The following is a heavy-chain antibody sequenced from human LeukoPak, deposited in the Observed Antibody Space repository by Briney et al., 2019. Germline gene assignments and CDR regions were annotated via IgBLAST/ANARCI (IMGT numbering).Heavy chain of an antibody. CDR3: AVGLRRRWFNP. Sequence: GASVKVSCKASGGTFSSYAISWVRQAPGQGLEWMGGIIPIFGTANYAQKFQGRVTITTDESTSTAYMELSSLRSGDTAVYYCAVGLRRRWFNPWGQGTLVTVSS. J-gene: IGHJ5*02. D-gene: IGHD5-12*01. CDR2: IIPIFGTA. V-gene: IGHV1-69*05. CDR1: GGTFSSYA.